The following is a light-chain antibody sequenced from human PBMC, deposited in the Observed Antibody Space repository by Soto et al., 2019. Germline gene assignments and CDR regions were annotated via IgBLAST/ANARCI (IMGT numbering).Light chain of an antibody. CDR1: QVISTS. J-gene: IGKJ5*01. CDR2: AAS. Sequence: DIQLTQSPSFLSPSIGESVTITCRASQVISTSLAWYQVKPGTAPKLLIYAASTLESGVPSRFSSTVSGTEFSLTITSLQPEDFATYYCQQNYSPPPITFGQGTRLEIK. CDR3: QQNYSPPPIT. V-gene: IGKV1-9*01.